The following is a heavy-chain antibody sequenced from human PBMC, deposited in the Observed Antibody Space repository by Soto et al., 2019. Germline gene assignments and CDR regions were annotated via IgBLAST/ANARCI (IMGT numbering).Heavy chain of an antibody. D-gene: IGHD5-18*01. CDR2: IGGYKGNT. CDR1: GYTFTNYG. Sequence: QVQLVQSGAEVREPGASVKVSCKASGYTFTNYGVSWVRQAPGQGLEWMGWIGGYKGNTNYAQKLQGRVTLTTDTSTSTAYMELRSVRSDDTAVYYCAPHTLDTGMPSGYGGQGTLVTVSS. CDR3: APHTLDTGMPSGY. V-gene: IGHV1-18*01. J-gene: IGHJ4*02.